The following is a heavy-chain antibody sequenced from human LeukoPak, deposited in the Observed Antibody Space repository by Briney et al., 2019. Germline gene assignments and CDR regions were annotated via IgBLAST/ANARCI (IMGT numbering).Heavy chain of an antibody. CDR2: IYPGDSDT. Sequence: GESLKISCKGSGYSFTSYWIGWVRQMPGKGLEWMGIIYPGDSDTRYSPSFQGQVTISADKSISTAYLQWSSLKASDTAMYYCARLMTYGDYLKGWFDPWGQGTLVTVSS. CDR3: ARLMTYGDYLKGWFDP. V-gene: IGHV5-51*01. D-gene: IGHD4-17*01. J-gene: IGHJ5*02. CDR1: GYSFTSYW.